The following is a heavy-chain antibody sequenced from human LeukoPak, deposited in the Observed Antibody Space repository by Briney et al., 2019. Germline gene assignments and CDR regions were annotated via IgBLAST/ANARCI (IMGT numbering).Heavy chain of an antibody. V-gene: IGHV4-39*07. CDR1: GASFTDYY. D-gene: IGHD1/OR15-1a*01. J-gene: IGHJ4*02. Sequence: PSDTPSLTCTVSGASFTDYYWGWLRHPPGKGLEWLGSIYYRGNTFYSPSLGNPVSLSIDTSKGRFSLNLNSVTAADTVVYFCTRDREHGSQDSWGQGTLVTVS. CDR3: TRDREHGSQDS. CDR2: IYYRGNT.